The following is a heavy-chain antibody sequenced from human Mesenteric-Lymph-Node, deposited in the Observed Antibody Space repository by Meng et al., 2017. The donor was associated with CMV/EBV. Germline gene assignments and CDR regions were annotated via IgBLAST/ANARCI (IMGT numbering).Heavy chain of an antibody. CDR1: GFTFSDYY. D-gene: IGHD3-3*01. V-gene: IGHV3-11*04. CDR3: ARVPSYDFWSGYHPGFGMDV. J-gene: IGHJ6*02. Sequence: GESLKISCAASGFTFSDYYMSWIRQAPGKGLEWISYLSSNGRTIYYANSVKGRFTISRDNAKSSLYLQMNSLRAEDTAVYYCARVPSYDFWSGYHPGFGMDVWGQGTTVTVSS. CDR2: LSSNGRTI.